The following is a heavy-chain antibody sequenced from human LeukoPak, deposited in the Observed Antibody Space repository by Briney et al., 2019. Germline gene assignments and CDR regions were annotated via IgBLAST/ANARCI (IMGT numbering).Heavy chain of an antibody. Sequence: SETLSLTCTVSGGSIRSYYWSWIRQPPGKGLEWIGYIYYSGSTNYNPSLKSRVTISVDTSKNQFSLKLSSVTAADTAVYYCASTNFDWFDPWGQGTLVTVSS. CDR2: IYYSGST. CDR1: GGSIRSYY. CDR3: ASTNFDWFDP. V-gene: IGHV4-59*08. J-gene: IGHJ5*02. D-gene: IGHD4/OR15-4a*01.